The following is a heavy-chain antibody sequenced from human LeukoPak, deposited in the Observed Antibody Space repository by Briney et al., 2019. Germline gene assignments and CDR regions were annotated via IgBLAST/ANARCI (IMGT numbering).Heavy chain of an antibody. CDR1: GYTFTSYA. CDR2: MNPDNGNT. J-gene: IGHJ3*02. D-gene: IGHD2-2*01. Sequence: ASVKVSCKASGYTFTSYAMNWVRQAPGQGLEWMGWMNPDNGNTGCAQKFQGRVTMTRDTSISTAYMELSSLRSEDTAVYYCARGLTDIVVAPAIWGQGTMVTVSS. CDR3: ARGLTDIVVAPAI. V-gene: IGHV1-8*02.